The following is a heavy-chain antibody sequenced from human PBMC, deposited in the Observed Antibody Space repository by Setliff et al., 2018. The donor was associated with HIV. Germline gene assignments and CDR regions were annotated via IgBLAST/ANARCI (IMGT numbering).Heavy chain of an antibody. J-gene: IGHJ6*03. Sequence: SETLSLTCTVSGGSISSGSYYWSWIRQPAGKGLEWIGHIYTSGSTNYNPSLKSRVTISVDTSKNQFSLKLSSVTAADAAVYYCARDQGHGSGRSYYYYYMDVWGKGTTVTVSS. CDR3: ARDQGHGSGRSYYYYYMDV. V-gene: IGHV4-61*09. CDR1: GGSISSGSYY. D-gene: IGHD3-10*01. CDR2: IYTSGST.